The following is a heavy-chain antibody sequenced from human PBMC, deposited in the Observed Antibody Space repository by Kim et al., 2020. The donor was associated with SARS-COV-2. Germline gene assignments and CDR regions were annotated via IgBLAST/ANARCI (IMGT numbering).Heavy chain of an antibody. Sequence: GTNYNPSLKSRVTISVDTSMTQFSLRLTSVTSADTAVYYCARAPTVVVFDSWGPGTLVTVSS. D-gene: IGHD2-15*01. J-gene: IGHJ4*02. CDR3: ARAPTVVVFDS. V-gene: IGHV4-4*08. CDR2: GT.